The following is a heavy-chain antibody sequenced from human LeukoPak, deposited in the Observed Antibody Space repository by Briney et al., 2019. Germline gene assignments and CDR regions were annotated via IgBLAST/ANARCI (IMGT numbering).Heavy chain of an antibody. CDR3: ARVRPHYYDSSGSRGDY. CDR1: GYTFTCYY. D-gene: IGHD3-22*01. Sequence: ASVKVSCKASGYTFTCYYMHWVRQAPGQGLEWMGRINPNSGGTNYAQKFQGRVTMTRDTSISTAYMELSRLRSDDTAVYYCARVRPHYYDSSGSRGDYWGQGTLVTVSS. J-gene: IGHJ4*02. V-gene: IGHV1-2*06. CDR2: INPNSGGT.